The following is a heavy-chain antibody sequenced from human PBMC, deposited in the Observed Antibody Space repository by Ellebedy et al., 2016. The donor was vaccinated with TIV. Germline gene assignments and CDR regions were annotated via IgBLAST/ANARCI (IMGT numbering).Heavy chain of an antibody. J-gene: IGHJ6*02. CDR2: INPSGGST. Sequence: AASVKVSCKASGYTFTGYYMHWVRQAPGQGLEWMGIINPSGGSTSYAQKLQGRVTMTRDTSTSTVYMELSSLRSEDTAVYYCARDYGDYDILTGYGMDVWGQGTTVTVSS. V-gene: IGHV1-46*04. CDR3: ARDYGDYDILTGYGMDV. D-gene: IGHD3-9*01. CDR1: GYTFTGYY.